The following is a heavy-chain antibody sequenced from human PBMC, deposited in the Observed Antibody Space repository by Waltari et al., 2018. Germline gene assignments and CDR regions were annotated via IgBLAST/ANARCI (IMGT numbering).Heavy chain of an antibody. Sequence: QVQLQESGTGLVKPSETLSLTCTVSGGSIGRYYWSCLRQPAGKGLEWIGRIYTSGSTNYNPSLKSRVTMSVDTAKNQFSLKLSSVTAADTAVYYCARDQLGHSYGSNWFDPWGQGTLVTVSS. J-gene: IGHJ5*02. CDR1: GGSIGRYY. CDR3: ARDQLGHSYGSNWFDP. CDR2: IYTSGST. D-gene: IGHD5-18*01. V-gene: IGHV4-4*07.